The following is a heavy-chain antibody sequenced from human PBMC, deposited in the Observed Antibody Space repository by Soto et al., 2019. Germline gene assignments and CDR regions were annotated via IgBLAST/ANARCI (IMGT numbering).Heavy chain of an antibody. Sequence: PSETLSLTCAVYGGSFSGYYWSWIRQPPGKGLEWIGEINHSGSTNYNPSLKSRVTISVDTSKNQFSLKLSSVTAADTAVYYCARALFSGPTLVFGYWGQGTLVTVSS. CDR3: ARALFSGPTLVFGY. CDR1: GGSFSGYY. D-gene: IGHD6-19*01. V-gene: IGHV4-34*01. J-gene: IGHJ4*02. CDR2: INHSGST.